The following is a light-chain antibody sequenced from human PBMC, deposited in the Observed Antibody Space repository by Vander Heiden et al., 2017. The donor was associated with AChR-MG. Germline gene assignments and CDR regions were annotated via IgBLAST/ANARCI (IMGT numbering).Light chain of an antibody. CDR3: SSYTTSTTLV. Sequence: QSALTQPASVSGSPGQSLTISCTGTSSDVGGYNYVSWYQQHPAKAPKLMIYEVTNRPSGVSNRFSGSKSGNTASPTISGLQAEDEADYYCSSYTTSTTLVFGGGTKLTVL. CDR1: SSDVGGYNY. V-gene: IGLV2-14*01. J-gene: IGLJ3*02. CDR2: EVT.